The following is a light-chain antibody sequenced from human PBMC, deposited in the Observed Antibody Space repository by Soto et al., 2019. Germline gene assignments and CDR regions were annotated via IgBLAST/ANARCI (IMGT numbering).Light chain of an antibody. CDR2: DAS. CDR3: QQRSNWPPLT. V-gene: IGKV3-11*01. Sequence: IVFTQSPCTLSLSPGERATLSCRASQSVSSSYLAWYQQKPGQAPRLLIYDASNRATGIPARFSGSGSGTDFTLTISSLEPEDFAVYYCQQRSNWPPLTFGGGTKVDIK. J-gene: IGKJ4*01. CDR1: QSVSSSY.